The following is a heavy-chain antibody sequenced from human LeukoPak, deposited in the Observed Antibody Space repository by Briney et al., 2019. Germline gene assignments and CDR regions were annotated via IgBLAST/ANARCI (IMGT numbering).Heavy chain of an antibody. J-gene: IGHJ3*02. CDR2: IYYSGST. V-gene: IGHV4-31*03. Sequence: SETLSLTCTVSGGSISSGGYYWSWIRQHPGKGLEWIGYIYYSGSTYYNPSLKRRVTISVDTSKNQFSLKLSSVTAEDTAVYYCARGHHWDWIRRNDAFDIWGQGTMVTVSS. D-gene: IGHD3/OR15-3a*01. CDR3: ARGHHWDWIRRNDAFDI. CDR1: GGSISSGGYY.